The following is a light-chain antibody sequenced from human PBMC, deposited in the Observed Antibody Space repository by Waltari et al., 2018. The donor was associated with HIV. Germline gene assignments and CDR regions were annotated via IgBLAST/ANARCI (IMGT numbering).Light chain of an antibody. CDR1: SNDVGYYNL. CDR2: EVT. CDR3: CSYAGSGTWV. J-gene: IGLJ3*02. V-gene: IGLV2-23*02. Sequence: QSALTQPASVSGSPGQSITISCAGASNDVGYYNLVPWYPQHPGKAPKRMSYEVTKRPSGASLRFSGAKSGNMASLTVAGRQGEDEADYYCCSYAGSGTWVFGGGTKVTVL.